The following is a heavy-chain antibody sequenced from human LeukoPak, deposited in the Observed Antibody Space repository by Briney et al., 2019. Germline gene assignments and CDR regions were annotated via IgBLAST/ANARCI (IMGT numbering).Heavy chain of an antibody. D-gene: IGHD3-22*01. Sequence: PGRSLRLSCAASGFTFSSYGMHWVRQAPGKGLEWVAVIWYDGSNKYYADSVKGRFTISRDNSKNTLYLQMNSLRAEDTAVYYCAREGIYYDTGFDYWGQGTLVTVSS. CDR2: IWYDGSNK. CDR1: GFTFSSYG. CDR3: AREGIYYDTGFDY. V-gene: IGHV3-33*01. J-gene: IGHJ4*02.